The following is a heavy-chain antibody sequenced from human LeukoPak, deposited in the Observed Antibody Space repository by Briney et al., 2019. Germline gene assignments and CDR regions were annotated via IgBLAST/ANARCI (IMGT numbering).Heavy chain of an antibody. CDR1: GGSISSYY. CDR2: IYYSGST. V-gene: IGHV4-59*08. Sequence: SETLSLTCTVSGGSISSYYWSWIRQPPGKGLEWIGYIYYSGSTNYNPSLKSRVTISVDTSKNQFSLKLSSVTAADTAVYYCARHSVGNYYDSSGYADWFDPWGQGTLVTVSS. CDR3: ARHSVGNYYDSSGYADWFDP. J-gene: IGHJ5*02. D-gene: IGHD3-22*01.